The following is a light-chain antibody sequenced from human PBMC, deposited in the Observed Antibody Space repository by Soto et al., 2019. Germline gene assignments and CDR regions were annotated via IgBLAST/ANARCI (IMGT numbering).Light chain of an antibody. CDR2: GNS. J-gene: IGLJ3*02. CDR3: QSYDSSLSGSV. Sequence: QSVLTQPPSVSGAPGQRVTISCTGSSSNTGASYAVHWYQQLPGTAPKLLIYGNSNRPSGVPDRFSGSKSGTSASLAITGLQAEDEADYYCQSYDSSLSGSVFGGGTKLTVL. V-gene: IGLV1-40*01. CDR1: SSNTGASYA.